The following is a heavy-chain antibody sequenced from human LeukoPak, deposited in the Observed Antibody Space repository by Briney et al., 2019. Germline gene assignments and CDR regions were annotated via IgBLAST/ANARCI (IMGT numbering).Heavy chain of an antibody. CDR2: IYYSGST. CDR1: GGSISSSSYY. J-gene: IGHJ3*02. D-gene: IGHD4-17*01. Sequence: SETLSLTCTVSGGSISSSSYYWGWIRQPPGKGLEWIGSIYYSGSTYYNPSLKSRVTISVDTSKNQFSLKLSSVTAADTAVYYCARGEDGDYGAFDIWGQGTLVTVSS. CDR3: ARGEDGDYGAFDI. V-gene: IGHV4-39*07.